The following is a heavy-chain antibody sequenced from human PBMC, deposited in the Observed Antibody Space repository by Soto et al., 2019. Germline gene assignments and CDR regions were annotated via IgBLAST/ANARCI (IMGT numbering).Heavy chain of an antibody. D-gene: IGHD4-17*01. V-gene: IGHV3-30-3*01. CDR3: ARVYGDASREVPGTSQIDY. CDR1: GFTFSSYA. Sequence: GGSLRLSCAASGFTFSSYAMHWVRQAPGKGLEWVAVISYDGSNKYYADSVKGRFTISRDNSKNTLYLQMNSLRAEDTAVYYCARVYGDASREVPGTSQIDYWGQGTLVTVSS. J-gene: IGHJ4*02. CDR2: ISYDGSNK.